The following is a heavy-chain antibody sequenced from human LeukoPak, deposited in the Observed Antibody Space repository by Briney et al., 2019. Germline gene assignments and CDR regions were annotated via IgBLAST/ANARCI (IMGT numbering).Heavy chain of an antibody. CDR3: AREEAAAGTLG. CDR2: IRSKANSYAT. Sequence: GGSLRLSCAASGFTFSGSAMHWVRQASGKGLEWVGRIRSKANSYATAYAASVKGRFTISRDDSKNTAYLQMNSLKTEDTAVYYCAREEAAAGTLGWGQGTLVTVSS. D-gene: IGHD6-13*01. V-gene: IGHV3-73*01. CDR1: GFTFSGSA. J-gene: IGHJ4*02.